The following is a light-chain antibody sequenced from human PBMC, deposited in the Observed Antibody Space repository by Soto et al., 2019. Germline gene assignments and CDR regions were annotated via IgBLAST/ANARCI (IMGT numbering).Light chain of an antibody. Sequence: DIQMTQSPSSLSASVGDRVTMTCRASQDIRNYVAWYQQKPGEVPKLLIYAASTLQSGVPARFSGGGFGTDFTLTISSLRPEYVPTYYCQRYHSALLTFGPGTKVDLK. CDR1: QDIRNY. CDR3: QRYHSALLT. V-gene: IGKV1-27*01. CDR2: AAS. J-gene: IGKJ3*01.